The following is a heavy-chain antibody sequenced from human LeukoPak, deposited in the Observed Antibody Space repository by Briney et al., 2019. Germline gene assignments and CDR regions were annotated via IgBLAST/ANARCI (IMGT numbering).Heavy chain of an antibody. D-gene: IGHD3-10*01. CDR2: SNPNSVGT. Sequence: ASVKVSCKPSGYTFTDYYMHWVRQAPGQGLEWMGWSNPNSVGTIYAQNYQGRVTMTRDTSNSTAYMELSRLTSEDSAVYYCAGEIIVSGNNLNYWGQGSLVTVSS. CDR1: GYTFTDYY. J-gene: IGHJ4*02. V-gene: IGHV1-2*02. CDR3: AGEIIVSGNNLNY.